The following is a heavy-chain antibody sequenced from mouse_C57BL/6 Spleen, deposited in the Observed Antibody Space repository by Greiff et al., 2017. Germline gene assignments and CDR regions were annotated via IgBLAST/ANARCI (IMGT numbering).Heavy chain of an antibody. J-gene: IGHJ1*03. D-gene: IGHD1-1*02. CDR2: INPSNGGT. Sequence: VQLQQSGPVLVKPGASVKMSCKASGYTFTDYYMNWVKQSHRKSLEWIGVINPSNGGTSYNQKFKGKATLTVDKSSSTAYMELNSLTSEDSAVYYCARAGGGGYYWYCDVWGTGTTVTVSS. CDR3: ARAGGGGYYWYCDV. CDR1: GYTFTDYY. V-gene: IGHV1-19*01.